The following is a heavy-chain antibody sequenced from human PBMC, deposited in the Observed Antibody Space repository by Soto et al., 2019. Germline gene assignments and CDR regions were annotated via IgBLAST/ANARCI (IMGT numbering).Heavy chain of an antibody. CDR1: GGTFSSYT. CDR2: IIPILGIA. J-gene: IGHJ6*02. Sequence: QVQLVQSGAEVKKPGSSVKVSCKASGGTFSSYTISWVRQAPGQGLEWMGRIIPILGIANYAQKFQGRVTITADKSTSTAYMELSSLRSEGTAVYYWASEEVAGTRGGMDVWGQGTTVTVSS. CDR3: ASEEVAGTRGGMDV. D-gene: IGHD6-19*01. V-gene: IGHV1-69*02.